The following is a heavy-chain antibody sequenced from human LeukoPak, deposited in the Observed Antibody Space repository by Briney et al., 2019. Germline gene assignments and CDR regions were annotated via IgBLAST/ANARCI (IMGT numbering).Heavy chain of an antibody. CDR2: INSDGSWT. Sequence: GGSLRLSCAASGNYWMHWVRQAPGKGLVWVSHINSDGSWTNYADSVKGRFTISRDSSKNSLYLQMNNLRDEDTAVYYCASSGMTTVTTFVYWGQGTLVTVSS. CDR3: ASSGMTTVTTFVY. J-gene: IGHJ4*02. D-gene: IGHD4-17*01. CDR1: GNYW. V-gene: IGHV3-74*01.